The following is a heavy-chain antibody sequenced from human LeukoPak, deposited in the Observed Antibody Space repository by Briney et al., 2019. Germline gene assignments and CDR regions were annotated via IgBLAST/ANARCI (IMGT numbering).Heavy chain of an antibody. J-gene: IGHJ4*02. V-gene: IGHV4-38-2*02. Sequence: SETLSLTCAVSGYSISSGYYWGWIRRPPGKGLEWIGSIYHSGSTYYNPSLKSRVTISVDTSKNQFSLKLSSVTAADTAVYYCAREVAAAGREVDYWGQGTLVTVSS. CDR1: GYSISSGYY. D-gene: IGHD6-13*01. CDR2: IYHSGST. CDR3: AREVAAAGREVDY.